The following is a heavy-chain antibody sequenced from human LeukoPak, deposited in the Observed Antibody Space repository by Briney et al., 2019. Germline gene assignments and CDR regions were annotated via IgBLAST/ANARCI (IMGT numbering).Heavy chain of an antibody. J-gene: IGHJ3*02. CDR2: INPNSGGI. CDR3: AREERGDGLDI. Sequence: GASEKVSCKASGYTFTGYYMHWVRQAPGQGLEWMGWINPNSGGINYAQKFQGRVTMTRDTSISTAYMDLTRLTSDDTAIYYCAREERGDGLDIWGQGTMVTVSS. CDR1: GYTFTGYY. V-gene: IGHV1-2*02.